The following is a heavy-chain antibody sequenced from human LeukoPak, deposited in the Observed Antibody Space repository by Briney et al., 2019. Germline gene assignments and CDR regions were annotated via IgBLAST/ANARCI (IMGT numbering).Heavy chain of an antibody. V-gene: IGHV1-18*01. CDR2: ISAYNGNT. Sequence: ASVKVSCKASGYTFTSYGISWVRQAPGQGLEWMGWISAYNGNTNYAQKLQGRVTMTTDTSTSTAYMELRSLRSDDTAVYYCARVISVAGTKEYFQHWGQGTLVTVSS. CDR1: GYTFTSYG. CDR3: ARVISVAGTKEYFQH. D-gene: IGHD6-19*01. J-gene: IGHJ1*01.